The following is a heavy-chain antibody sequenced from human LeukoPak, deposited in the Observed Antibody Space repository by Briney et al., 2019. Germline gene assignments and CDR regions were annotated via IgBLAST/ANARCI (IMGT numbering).Heavy chain of an antibody. CDR1: GFTFSSYS. J-gene: IGHJ3*02. V-gene: IGHV3-48*02. CDR3: ARSTEGAFDI. Sequence: GGSLRLSCAASGFTFSSYSMNWVRLAPGKGLEWVSYISGRNTIYYADSVKGRFTISRDNAKNSLYLQMNSLRDEDTAVYYCARSTEGAFDIWGQGTMVTVSS. D-gene: IGHD2-8*02. CDR2: ISGRNTI.